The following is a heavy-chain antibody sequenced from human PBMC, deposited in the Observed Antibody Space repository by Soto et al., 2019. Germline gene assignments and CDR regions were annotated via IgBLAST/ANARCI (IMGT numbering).Heavy chain of an antibody. D-gene: IGHD6-6*01. CDR1: GYTFTSIG. V-gene: IGHV1-18*01. CDR2: ISAYNGNT. CDR3: ARDIAARPPRVDY. J-gene: IGHJ4*02. Sequence: QVQLMRSGAEVKKPGASVKFSCKASGYTFTSIGFSGVRQAPGQGLEWMGWISAYNGNTNYAQKLQGRVTMTTDTSTSTAYMELRSLRSDDTAVYYCARDIAARPPRVDYWGQGTLVTVSS.